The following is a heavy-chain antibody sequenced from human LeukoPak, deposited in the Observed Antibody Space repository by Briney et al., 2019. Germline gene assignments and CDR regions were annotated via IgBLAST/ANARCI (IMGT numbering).Heavy chain of an antibody. D-gene: IGHD2-2*01. J-gene: IGHJ4*02. CDR2: INPNDGDT. CDR1: GYTFTNYY. CDR3: ARANFLYCSSTTCLFDY. V-gene: IGHV1-2*02. Sequence: ASVKVSCKASGYTFTNYYMHWVRQAPGQGFEWMGWINPNDGDTNYAQKFQGRVTMTRDTSISTAHMEVSRLRSDDTAVYYCARANFLYCSSTTCLFDYWGQGTLVTVSS.